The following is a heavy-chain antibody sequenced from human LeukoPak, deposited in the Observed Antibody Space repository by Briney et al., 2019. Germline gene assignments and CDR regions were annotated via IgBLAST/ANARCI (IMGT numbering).Heavy chain of an antibody. CDR3: ARSSTTVTTRYFDL. V-gene: IGHV3-7*03. D-gene: IGHD4-17*01. Sequence: PGGSLRLSCAVSGFTFSHYWMSWVRQAPGKGPEWVANIKQDGSEKYYVDSVKGRFTISRDNAKNSLSLQMNSLSPEDTALYYCARSSTTVTTRYFDLWGRGTLVTVSS. CDR1: GFTFSHYW. J-gene: IGHJ2*01. CDR2: IKQDGSEK.